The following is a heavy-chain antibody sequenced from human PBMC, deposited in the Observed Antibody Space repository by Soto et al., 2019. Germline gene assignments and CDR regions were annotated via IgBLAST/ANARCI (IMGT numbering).Heavy chain of an antibody. J-gene: IGHJ4*02. CDR3: AKDLGSGYDGPDY. CDR1: GFTFSSYG. Sequence: QVQLVESGGGVVQPGRSLRLSCAASGFTFSSYGMHWVRQAPGKGLEWVAVISYDGSNKYYADSVKGRFTISRDNSKHTLYLQMNSLRAEDTAVYYSAKDLGSGYDGPDYWGQGTLVTVSS. CDR2: ISYDGSNK. D-gene: IGHD5-12*01. V-gene: IGHV3-30*18.